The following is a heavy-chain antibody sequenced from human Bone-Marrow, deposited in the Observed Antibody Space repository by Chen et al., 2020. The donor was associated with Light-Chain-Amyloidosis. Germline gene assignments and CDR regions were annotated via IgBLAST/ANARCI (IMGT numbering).Heavy chain of an antibody. CDR1: GFIVSSSD. J-gene: IGHJ3*02. Sequence: EVQLVETGGGLIQPGGSLRLSCAASGFIVSSSDMTWVRQPPGEGLEWVSSIYTGGGTEYADSVKGRFTISRDNSKNSLFLEMNSLRAADTAVYFCARVEWNNKGRAFDIWGQGRVIIVSS. CDR2: IYTGGGT. CDR3: ARVEWNNKGRAFDI. D-gene: IGHD1-1*01. V-gene: IGHV3-53*02.